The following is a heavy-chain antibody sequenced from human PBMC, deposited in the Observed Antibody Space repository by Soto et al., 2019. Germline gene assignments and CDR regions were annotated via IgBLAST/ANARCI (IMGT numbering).Heavy chain of an antibody. J-gene: IGHJ3*02. V-gene: IGHV3-7*03. Sequence: GGSLRLYCAASGFTFSSYWMSWVRQAPGKGLEWVANIKQDGREKYYVDAVKGRFTISKDKAKNSLYLQMNSLRAEDTAVYYCASQLGGGEKDDAFDIWGRGTMVTVSS. CDR3: ASQLGGGEKDDAFDI. CDR1: GFTFSSYW. CDR2: IKQDGREK. D-gene: IGHD7-27*01.